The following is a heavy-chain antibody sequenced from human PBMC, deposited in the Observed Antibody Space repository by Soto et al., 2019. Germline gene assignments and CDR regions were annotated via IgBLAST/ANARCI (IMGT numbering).Heavy chain of an antibody. CDR3: TRVLAALGNRWYFDL. V-gene: IGHV4-4*02. CDR1: GGSISRSNW. D-gene: IGHD6-13*01. CDR2: IYHSGNT. J-gene: IGHJ2*01. Sequence: QVQLQESGPGLVKPSGTLSVTCAVSGGSISRSNWWSWVRQPPGKGLEWIGEIYHSGNTNYNPSLKSRVTISVAKSNNQFSLNLTSVTAADTAVYYCTRVLAALGNRWYFDLWGRGTLVSVSS.